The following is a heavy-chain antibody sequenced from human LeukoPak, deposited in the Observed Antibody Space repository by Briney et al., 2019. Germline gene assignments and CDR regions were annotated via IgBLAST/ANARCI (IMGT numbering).Heavy chain of an antibody. CDR3: ARGARGGSGYSSSYAFDI. V-gene: IGHV3-21*01. Sequence: GGSLRLSCAASGFTFSSYSMNWVRQAPGEGLEWVSSISSSSSYIYYADSVKGRFTISRDNAKNSLYLQMNSLRAEDTAVYYCARGARGGSGYSSSYAFDIWGQGTMVTVSS. D-gene: IGHD3-22*01. CDR2: ISSSSSYI. J-gene: IGHJ3*02. CDR1: GFTFSSYS.